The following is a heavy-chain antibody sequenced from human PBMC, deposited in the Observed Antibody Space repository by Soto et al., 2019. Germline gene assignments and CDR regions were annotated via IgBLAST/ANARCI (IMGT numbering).Heavy chain of an antibody. D-gene: IGHD6-19*01. J-gene: IGHJ4*02. CDR2: ISGSGGST. CDR1: GFTFSSYA. V-gene: IGHV3-23*01. Sequence: EVQLLESGGGLVQPGGSLRLSCAASGFTFSSYAMSWVRQAPGKGLEWVSAISGSGGSTYYADSVKGRFTISRDNSKNTLYLQMNSLRAEHTAVYYCALAPGYSSGSPGGLGYWGQGTLVTVSS. CDR3: ALAPGYSSGSPGGLGY.